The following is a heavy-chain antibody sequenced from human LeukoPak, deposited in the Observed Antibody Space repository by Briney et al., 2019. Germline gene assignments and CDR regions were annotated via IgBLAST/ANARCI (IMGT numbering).Heavy chain of an antibody. J-gene: IGHJ4*02. CDR1: GFTFTRYA. CDR2: ISVSGDST. CDR3: AKVFYGDLD. V-gene: IGHV3-23*01. Sequence: GGSLRLSCTASGFTFTRYAMGWVRQAPGRGLEWVSAISVSGDSTYYADSVKGRFTISRDNSRKTLYLQMNSLGAEDTAIYYCAKVFYGDLDWGQGTLVTVSS. D-gene: IGHD4-17*01.